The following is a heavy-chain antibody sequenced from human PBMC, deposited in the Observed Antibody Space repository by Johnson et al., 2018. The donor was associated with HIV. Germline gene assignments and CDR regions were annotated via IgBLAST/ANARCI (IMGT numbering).Heavy chain of an antibody. V-gene: IGHV3-30-3*01. CDR1: GFTFSSYA. CDR3: ARDGAWGHISMIVVVLRHDAFDI. Sequence: QVQLVESGGGVVQPGRSLRLSCAASGFTFSSYAMHWVRQAPGKGLEWVAVISYDGSNKYYAASVKGRFTISRDTSKNTLYLQMNSLRAEDTAVYYCARDGAWGHISMIVVVLRHDAFDIWGQGTMVTVSS. D-gene: IGHD3-22*01. J-gene: IGHJ3*02. CDR2: ISYDGSNK.